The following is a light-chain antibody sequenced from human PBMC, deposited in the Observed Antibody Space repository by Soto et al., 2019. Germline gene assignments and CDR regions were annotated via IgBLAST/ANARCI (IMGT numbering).Light chain of an antibody. CDR3: QHCGSSPS. CDR2: DTS. Sequence: EIVLTQSPGTLSLSPGERATLSCRASQSVSSSYLAWYQQRPGQAPRLLIYDTSSRATGIPDRFNGSGSGTAFTLAISRLEPEEFAVYYCQHCGSSPSFGQGTKVELK. J-gene: IGKJ1*01. V-gene: IGKV3-20*01. CDR1: QSVSSSY.